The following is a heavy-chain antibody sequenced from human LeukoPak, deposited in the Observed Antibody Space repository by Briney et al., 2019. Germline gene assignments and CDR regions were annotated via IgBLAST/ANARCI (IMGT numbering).Heavy chain of an antibody. Sequence: GSSVKVSCKASGGTFSSYAISWVRQAPRQGLEWMGRIIPILGIANYAQKFQGRVTITADKSTSTAYMELSSLRSEDTAIYYCAKVEGLLNFGESRYWYFDPWGRGTLVTVSS. J-gene: IGHJ2*01. CDR1: GGTFSSYA. D-gene: IGHD3-10*01. CDR2: IIPILGIA. CDR3: AKVEGLLNFGESRYWYFDP. V-gene: IGHV1-69*04.